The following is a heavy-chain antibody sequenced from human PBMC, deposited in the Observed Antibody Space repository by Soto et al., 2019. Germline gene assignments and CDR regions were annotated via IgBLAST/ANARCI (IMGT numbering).Heavy chain of an antibody. V-gene: IGHV4-31*03. D-gene: IGHD2-15*01. CDR3: ARFRYCSGGSCYTVRGSDAFDI. CDR2: IYYSGST. J-gene: IGHJ3*02. Sequence: SETLSLTCTVSGGSISSGGYYWSWIRQHPGKGLEWIGYIYYSGSTYYNPSLKSRVTISVDTSKNQFSLKLSSVTAADTAVYYCARFRYCSGGSCYTVRGSDAFDIWGQGTMVTVSS. CDR1: GGSISSGGYY.